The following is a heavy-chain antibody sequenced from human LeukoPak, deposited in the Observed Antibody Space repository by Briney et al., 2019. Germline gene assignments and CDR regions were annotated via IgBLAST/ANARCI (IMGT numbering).Heavy chain of an antibody. D-gene: IGHD2-15*01. V-gene: IGHV3-23*01. CDR1: GFTFSSYA. Sequence: GGSLRLSCAASGFTFSSYAMSWVRQAPGKGLEWVSAISGSGGSTYYADSVKGRFTISRDNSKNTLHLQMNSLRAEDTAVYYCAKAGLYCSGGSCYDWFDPWGQGTLVTVSS. J-gene: IGHJ5*02. CDR2: ISGSGGST. CDR3: AKAGLYCSGGSCYDWFDP.